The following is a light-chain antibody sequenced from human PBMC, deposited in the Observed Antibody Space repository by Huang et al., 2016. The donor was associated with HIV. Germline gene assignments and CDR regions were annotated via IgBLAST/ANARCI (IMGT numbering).Light chain of an antibody. V-gene: IGKV1-6*01. Sequence: AIQMPQSPSSLSASVGDRVTVTCRASQGIVNDLGWDQKNTGKAPKLLIYAASSLQSGVPSRFSGSGSGTDFTLTISSLQPEDFATYYCLQDYNYPRTFGQGTKVEIK. CDR3: LQDYNYPRT. J-gene: IGKJ1*01. CDR1: QGIVND. CDR2: AAS.